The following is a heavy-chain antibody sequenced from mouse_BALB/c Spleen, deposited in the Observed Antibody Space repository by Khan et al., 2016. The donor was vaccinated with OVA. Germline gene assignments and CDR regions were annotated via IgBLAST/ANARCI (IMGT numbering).Heavy chain of an antibody. CDR2: IYPGIFYI. V-gene: IGHV1-63*02. Sequence: QVQLQQSGVELVRPGSSVKISCKASGYTFTNYWLGWVKQRPGHGLEWIGDIYPGIFYINYNEKFKGKATLTEDTSSSTAYLQLTSLTSEDSAVYFCTKLATWYFDVWGAGTTVTVSS. J-gene: IGHJ1*01. CDR1: GYTFTNYW. CDR3: TKLATWYFDV. D-gene: IGHD1-2*01.